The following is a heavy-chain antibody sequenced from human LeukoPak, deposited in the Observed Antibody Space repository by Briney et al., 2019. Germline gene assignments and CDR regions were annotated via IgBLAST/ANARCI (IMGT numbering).Heavy chain of an antibody. D-gene: IGHD6-19*01. CDR2: INHSGST. CDR3: ARGQWLVRSDY. J-gene: IGHJ4*02. Sequence: SETLSLTCAVYGGSFSGYYWSWIRQPPGKGLEWIGEINHSGSTNYNPSLKSRVTISVDTSKNQFSLKLSSVTAADTAVYYCARGQWLVRSDYWGQGTLVTVSS. CDR1: GGSFSGYY. V-gene: IGHV4-34*01.